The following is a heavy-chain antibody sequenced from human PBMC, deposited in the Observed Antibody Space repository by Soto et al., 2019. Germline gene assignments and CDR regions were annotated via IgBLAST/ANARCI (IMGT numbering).Heavy chain of an antibody. CDR1: GGTFSSYA. D-gene: IGHD6-13*01. J-gene: IGHJ6*02. Sequence: QVQLVQSGAEVKKPGSSVKVSCKASGGTFSSYAISWVRQAPGQGLEWMGGIIPIFGTANYAQKFQGRVTITADESTSTAYMELSSLRSEDTAVYYCARLIAAAGYYYYGMDVWGQGTTVTVSS. V-gene: IGHV1-69*01. CDR2: IIPIFGTA. CDR3: ARLIAAAGYYYYGMDV.